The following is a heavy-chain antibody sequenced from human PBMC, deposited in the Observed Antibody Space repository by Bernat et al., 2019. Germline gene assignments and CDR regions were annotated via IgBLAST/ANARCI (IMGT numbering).Heavy chain of an antibody. CDR2: IYYSGST. J-gene: IGHJ6*03. Sequence: QVQLQESGPGLVKPSETLSLTCTVSGGSISSYYWSWIRQPPGKGLEWIGYIYYSGSTNYNPSLKSRVTISVDTSKNQFSLKLSSVTAAETAGYYCARGSSSIAARYYYYYMDVWGKGTTVTVSS. D-gene: IGHD6-6*01. V-gene: IGHV4-59*01. CDR1: GGSISSYY. CDR3: ARGSSSIAARYYYYYMDV.